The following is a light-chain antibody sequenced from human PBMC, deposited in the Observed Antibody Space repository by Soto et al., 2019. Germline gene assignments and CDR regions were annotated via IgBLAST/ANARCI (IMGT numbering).Light chain of an antibody. V-gene: IGLV2-23*02. J-gene: IGLJ3*02. CDR2: EVS. Sequence: QSALTQPASVSGSPGQSITISCTGTSSDVGSYNLVSWYQHHPGKAPKLMIYEVSKRPPGVSNRFSGSKSGNTASLTISGLQAEDEADYYCCSYAGSSTPWVFGGGTKLTVL. CDR1: SSDVGSYNL. CDR3: CSYAGSSTPWV.